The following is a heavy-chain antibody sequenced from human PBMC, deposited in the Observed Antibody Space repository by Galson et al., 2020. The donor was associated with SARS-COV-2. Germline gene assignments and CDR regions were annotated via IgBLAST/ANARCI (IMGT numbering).Heavy chain of an antibody. CDR1: GYSLSTTNY. J-gene: IGHJ2*01. CDR3: ARQGVNMIVLVTVPGWYFDL. Sequence: SETLFLTCTVSGYSLSTTNYWGWVRQPPGRGLECIGNVYPSGTTYYNPSLKCPVTISVDTSKNQFSLRLDSVTAADMALYYCARQGVNMIVLVTVPGWYFDLWGRGTLVTVSS. V-gene: IGHV4-38-2*02. CDR2: VYPSGTT. D-gene: IGHD3-22*01.